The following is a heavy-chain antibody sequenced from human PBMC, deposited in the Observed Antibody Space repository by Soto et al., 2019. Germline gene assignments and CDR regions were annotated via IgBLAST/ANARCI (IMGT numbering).Heavy chain of an antibody. CDR2: INHSGST. Sequence: PSETLSLTCAVYGGSFSGYYWSWIRQPPGKGLEWIGEINHSGSTNYNPSLKSRVTISVDTSKNQFSLKLSTVTAADTAVYYCARGVSGSGSYGMDVGGQGTTVPVSS. D-gene: IGHD3-10*01. V-gene: IGHV4-34*01. CDR3: ARGVSGSGSYGMDV. CDR1: GGSFSGYY. J-gene: IGHJ6*02.